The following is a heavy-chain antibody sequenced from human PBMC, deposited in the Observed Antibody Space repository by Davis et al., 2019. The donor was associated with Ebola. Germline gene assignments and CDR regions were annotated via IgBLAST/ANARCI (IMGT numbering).Heavy chain of an antibody. Sequence: ASVKVSCKASGYTFTSYAMHWVRQAPGQRLEWMGWINAGNGNTKYSQKFQGRVTITRDTSASTAYMELSSLRSDDTAVYYCARDYGDYPEYFQHWGQGTLVTVSS. CDR3: ARDYGDYPEYFQH. D-gene: IGHD4-17*01. J-gene: IGHJ1*01. V-gene: IGHV1-3*01. CDR1: GYTFTSYA. CDR2: INAGNGNT.